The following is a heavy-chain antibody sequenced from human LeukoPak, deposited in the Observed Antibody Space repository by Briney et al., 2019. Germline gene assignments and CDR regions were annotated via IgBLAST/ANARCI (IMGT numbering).Heavy chain of an antibody. J-gene: IGHJ4*02. CDR3: ARRAYSAAYWKHFDY. CDR1: GGSISSSSDY. V-gene: IGHV4-39*01. CDR2: IYYRENT. D-gene: IGHD1-1*01. Sequence: SETLSLTCTVSGGSISSSSDYWGWIRQAPGKGLGWIGSIYYRENTYYNSSLKSRVTISVDTSKNQFSLKLNSVTAADTAVYFCARRAYSAAYWKHFDYWGQGTLVTVSS.